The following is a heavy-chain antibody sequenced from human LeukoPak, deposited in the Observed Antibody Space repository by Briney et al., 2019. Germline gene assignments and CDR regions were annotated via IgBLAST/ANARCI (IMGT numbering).Heavy chain of an antibody. D-gene: IGHD3-10*02. CDR2: ISSSGTTI. J-gene: IGHJ6*04. CDR3: AELGITMIGGV. Sequence: GGSLRLSCAASGFTFSNFEINWVRQAPGKGLEWVSYISSSGTTIDYADSVKGRFTISRDNAKNSLYLQMNSLRAEDTAVYYCAELGITMIGGVWGKGTTVTISS. V-gene: IGHV3-48*03. CDR1: GFTFSNFE.